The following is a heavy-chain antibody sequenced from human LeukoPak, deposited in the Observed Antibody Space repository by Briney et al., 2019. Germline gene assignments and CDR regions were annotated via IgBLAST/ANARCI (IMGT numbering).Heavy chain of an antibody. Sequence: PSGTLSLTCAVSGGSISSSNWWSWVRQPPGKGLEWIGEINHSGSTNYNPSLKSRVTISVDTSKNQFSLKLSSVTAADTAVYYCARGRRGGSAFDIWGQGTMVTVSS. V-gene: IGHV4-4*02. J-gene: IGHJ3*02. D-gene: IGHD3-16*01. CDR3: ARGRRGGSAFDI. CDR1: GGSISSSNW. CDR2: INHSGST.